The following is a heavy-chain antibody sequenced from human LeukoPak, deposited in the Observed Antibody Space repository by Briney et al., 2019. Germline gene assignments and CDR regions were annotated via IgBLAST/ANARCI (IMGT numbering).Heavy chain of an antibody. D-gene: IGHD5-12*01. CDR3: ATHRRSGSGGSENAFEI. CDR2: IYDSGTT. CDR1: GGSISDTTYY. Sequence: PSETLSLTCNVSGGSISDTTYYWDWIRQAPGKGLEWIGNIYDSGTTHYNPSLKSRVTISGDTSKNQFSLKLNSVTAADTAIYYCATHRRSGSGGSENAFEIWGQGTMVTVSS. J-gene: IGHJ3*02. V-gene: IGHV4-39*01.